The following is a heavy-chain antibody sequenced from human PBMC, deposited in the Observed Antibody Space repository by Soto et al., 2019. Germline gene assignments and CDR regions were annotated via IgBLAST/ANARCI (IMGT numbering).Heavy chain of an antibody. V-gene: IGHV4-59*08. CDR3: ARLNWDGSGSSYYYYYYMDV. D-gene: IGHD3-10*01. CDR1: GGSISSYY. Sequence: PSETLSLTCTVSGGSISSYYWSWIRQPPGKGLEWIGYIYYSGSTNYNPSLKSRVTISVDTSKNQFSLKLSSVTAADTAVYYCARLNWDGSGSSYYYYYYMDVWGKGTTVTRLL. CDR2: IYYSGST. J-gene: IGHJ6*03.